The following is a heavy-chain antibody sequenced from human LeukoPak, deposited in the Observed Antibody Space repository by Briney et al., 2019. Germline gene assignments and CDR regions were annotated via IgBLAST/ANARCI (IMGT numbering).Heavy chain of an antibody. Sequence: SETLSLTCTVSGGSISSYYWSWIRQPPGKGLEWIGYIYYSGSTNYNPSLKSRVTISVDTSKNQFSLKLSSVTAADTAVYYCERGGVVVAATNPYYYYYMAVWGKGTTVTVSS. CDR2: IYYSGST. CDR3: ERGGVVVAATNPYYYYYMAV. CDR1: GGSISSYY. J-gene: IGHJ6*03. D-gene: IGHD2-15*01. V-gene: IGHV4-59*01.